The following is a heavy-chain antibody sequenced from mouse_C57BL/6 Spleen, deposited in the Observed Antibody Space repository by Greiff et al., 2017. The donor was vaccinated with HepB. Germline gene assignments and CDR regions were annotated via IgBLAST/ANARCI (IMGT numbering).Heavy chain of an antibody. CDR2: IYPGSGNT. J-gene: IGHJ2*01. CDR1: GYTFTDYY. V-gene: IGHV1-76*01. D-gene: IGHD2-4*01. CDR3: AREAYYDYFDY. Sequence: QVQLKESGAELVRPGASVKLSCKASGYTFTDYYINWVKQRPGQGLEWIARIYPGSGNTYYNEKFKGKATLTAEKSSSTAYMQLSSLTSEDSAVYFCAREAYYDYFDYWGQGTTLTVSS.